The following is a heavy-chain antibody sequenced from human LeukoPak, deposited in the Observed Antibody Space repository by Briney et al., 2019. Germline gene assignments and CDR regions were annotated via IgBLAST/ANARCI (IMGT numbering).Heavy chain of an antibody. V-gene: IGHV3-21*04. CDR2: ISSSSSYI. CDR1: GFTFSSYS. Sequence: GGSLRLSCAASGFTFSSYSMNWVRQAPGKGLEWVSSISSSSSYIYYADSVKGRFTISRDNSKNTLYLQMNSLRAEDTALYYCAKGLERESRLDSWGQGTLVTVSS. J-gene: IGHJ4*02. D-gene: IGHD1-1*01. CDR3: AKGLERESRLDS.